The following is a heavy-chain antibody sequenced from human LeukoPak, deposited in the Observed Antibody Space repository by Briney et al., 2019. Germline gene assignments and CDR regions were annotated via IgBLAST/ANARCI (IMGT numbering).Heavy chain of an antibody. J-gene: IGHJ4*02. V-gene: IGHV3-23*01. D-gene: IGHD3-10*01. CDR1: GFTFSSYA. CDR2: ISNSGGTT. CDR3: ARHLLWFGELSGGFDY. Sequence: GGSLRLSCAASGFTFSSYAMSWVRQAPGKGLEWVSTISNSGGTTYYADSVKGRFTISRDDSENTLYLQMNSLRAEDTAVYYCARHLLWFGELSGGFDYWGQGTLVTVSS.